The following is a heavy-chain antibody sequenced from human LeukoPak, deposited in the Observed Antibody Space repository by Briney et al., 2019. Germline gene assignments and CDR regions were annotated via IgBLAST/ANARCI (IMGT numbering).Heavy chain of an antibody. CDR3: ARGGDDYGDYVHYYGMDV. J-gene: IGHJ6*02. Sequence: GGSLRLSCAASGFTFSSCWMSWVRQTPGKGLEWVANIKQDGSEKYYVDSVKGRFTISRDNAKNSLYLQMNSLRAEDTAVYYCARGGDDYGDYVHYYGMDVWGQGTTVTVSS. D-gene: IGHD4-17*01. CDR2: IKQDGSEK. V-gene: IGHV3-7*01. CDR1: GFTFSSCW.